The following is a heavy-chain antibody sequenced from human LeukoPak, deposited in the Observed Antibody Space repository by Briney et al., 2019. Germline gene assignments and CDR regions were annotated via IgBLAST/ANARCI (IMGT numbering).Heavy chain of an antibody. J-gene: IGHJ5*02. Sequence: SETLSLTCAVYGGSFSGYYWSWIRQPPGKGLEWIGEINHSGSTNYNPPLKSRVTISVDTSKNQFSLKLSSVTAADTAVYYCARDLDSGYPAGGWFDPWGQGTLVTVSS. V-gene: IGHV4-34*01. D-gene: IGHD3-10*01. CDR1: GGSFSGYY. CDR3: ARDLDSGYPAGGWFDP. CDR2: INHSGST.